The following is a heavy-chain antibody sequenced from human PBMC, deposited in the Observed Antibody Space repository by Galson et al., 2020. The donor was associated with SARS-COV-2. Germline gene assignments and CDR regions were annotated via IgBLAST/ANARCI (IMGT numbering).Heavy chain of an antibody. CDR1: GGTISDYY. CDR2: IYTNYNT. V-gene: IGHV4-4*07. CDR3: ARAGSWFDP. J-gene: IGHJ5*02. Sequence: SETLSLPCTVSGGTISDYYWSWIRRPVGKGLEWIGRIYTNYNTTYDASLRSRVIMSVDTSKNQLSLKLTSVTAADTAVYYCARAGSWFDPWGQGTLVTVSS.